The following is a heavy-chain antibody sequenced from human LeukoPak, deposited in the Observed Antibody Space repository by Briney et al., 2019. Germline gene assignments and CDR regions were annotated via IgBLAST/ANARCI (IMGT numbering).Heavy chain of an antibody. CDR2: IYYSGST. Sequence: SETLSLTCTVSGGSISSYYWSWIRQPPGKGLEWIGYIYYSGSTNYNPSLKSRVTISVDTSKNQFSLKLSSVTAADTAVYYCARVKQSILYLDAFDIWGQGTMVTVSS. CDR1: GGSISSYY. J-gene: IGHJ3*02. V-gene: IGHV4-59*01. D-gene: IGHD2-8*01. CDR3: ARVKQSILYLDAFDI.